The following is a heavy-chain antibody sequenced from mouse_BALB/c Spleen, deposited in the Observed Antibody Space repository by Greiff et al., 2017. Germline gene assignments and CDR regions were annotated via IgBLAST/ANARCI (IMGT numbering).Heavy chain of an antibody. V-gene: IGHV7-3*02. CDR3: ARDTVWYFDV. CDR2: IRNKANGYTT. J-gene: IGHJ1*01. Sequence: EVQGVESGGGLVQPGGSLRLSCATSGFTFTDYYMSWVRQPPGKALEWLGFIRNKANGYTTEYSASVKGRFTISRDNSQSILYLQMNTLRAEDSATYYCARDTVWYFDVWGAGTTVTVSS. CDR1: GFTFTDYY.